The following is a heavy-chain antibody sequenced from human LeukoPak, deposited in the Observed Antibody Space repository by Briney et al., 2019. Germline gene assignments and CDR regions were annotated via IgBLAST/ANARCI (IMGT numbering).Heavy chain of an antibody. J-gene: IGHJ4*02. CDR1: GASISSYF. CDR3: ARARDYGGNLDY. V-gene: IGHV4-59*01. CDR2: IHYSGDN. Sequence: SETLSLTCTVSGASISSYFWSWIRQPPGKGLEWIGYIHYSGDNNYNPSLKSRVTISVDTSKNQFSLRLTSVTAADTAVYYCARARDYGGNLDYWGQGTLVTVSS. D-gene: IGHD4-23*01.